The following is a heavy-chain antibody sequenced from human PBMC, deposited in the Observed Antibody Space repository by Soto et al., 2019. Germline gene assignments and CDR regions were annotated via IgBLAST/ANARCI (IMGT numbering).Heavy chain of an antibody. J-gene: IGHJ6*02. Sequence: PSQTLSLTCAISGDSVSSNSAAWNWIRQSPSRGLEWLGRTYYRSKWYNDYAVSVKSRITINPDTSKNQFSLQLNSVTPEDTAVYYCARDLGILIGYSLYYYYGMDVWGQGTTVTVSS. V-gene: IGHV6-1*01. D-gene: IGHD3-9*01. CDR1: GDSVSSNSAA. CDR3: ARDLGILIGYSLYYYYGMDV. CDR2: TYYRSKWYN.